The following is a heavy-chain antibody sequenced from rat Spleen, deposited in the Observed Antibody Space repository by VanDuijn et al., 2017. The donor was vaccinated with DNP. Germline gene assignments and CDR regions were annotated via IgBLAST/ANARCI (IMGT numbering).Heavy chain of an antibody. CDR3: ARPSNYGTYGPMDA. V-gene: IGHV5-31*01. Sequence: EVQLVESGGDLVQPGGSLKLSCVASGFTFDNYWMTWIRQVPGKGLEWVASITANALSTYYSDPVKGRFTISRDNAKKTVYLQMNSLRSEDTATYYCARPSNYGTYGPMDAWGQGTSVTVSS. D-gene: IGHD1-3*01. CDR1: GFTFDNYW. CDR2: ITANALST. J-gene: IGHJ4*01.